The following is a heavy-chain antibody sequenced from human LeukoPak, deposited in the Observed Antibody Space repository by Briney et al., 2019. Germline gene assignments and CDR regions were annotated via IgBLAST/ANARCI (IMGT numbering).Heavy chain of an antibody. J-gene: IGHJ5*02. CDR1: GSTFSSYE. CDR2: ISSSGSTI. V-gene: IGHV3-48*03. CDR3: ARGEDTAIVSWFDP. D-gene: IGHD5-18*01. Sequence: GGSLRLSCAASGSTFSSYEMNWVRQAPGKGLEWVSYISSSGSTIYYADSVKGRFTISRDNAKNSLYLQMNSLRAEDTAVYYCARGEDTAIVSWFDPWGQGTLVTVSS.